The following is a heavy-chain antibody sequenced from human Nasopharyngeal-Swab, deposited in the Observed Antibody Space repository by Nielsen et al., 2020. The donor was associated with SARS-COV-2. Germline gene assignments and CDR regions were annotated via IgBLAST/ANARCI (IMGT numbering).Heavy chain of an antibody. D-gene: IGHD6-19*01. J-gene: IGHJ4*02. CDR2: ISWNSGSI. Sequence: GGSLRLSCAASGFTLDDYAMHWVRQAPGKGLEWVSGISWNSGSIGYADSVKGRFTISRDNAKNSLYLQMNSLRAEDTALYYCAKDISSGWKPAYYFDYWGQGTLVTVSS. V-gene: IGHV3-9*01. CDR1: GFTLDDYA. CDR3: AKDISSGWKPAYYFDY.